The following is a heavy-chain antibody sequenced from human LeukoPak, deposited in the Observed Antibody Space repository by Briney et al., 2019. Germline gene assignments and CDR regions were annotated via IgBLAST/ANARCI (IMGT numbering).Heavy chain of an antibody. V-gene: IGHV6-1*01. D-gene: IGHD1-26*01. J-gene: IGHJ2*01. CDR2: TYYRSTWYN. CDR3: ARGKWELLSHYWCFDL. Sequence: SQTLSLTCAISGDSVSSNSVTWNWIRQSPSRGLEWLGRTYYRSTWYNDYAVSVKSRITINPDTSKNQFSLQLNSVTPEDTAAYYCARGKWELLSHYWCFDLWGRGTWSLSPQ. CDR1: GDSVSSNSVT.